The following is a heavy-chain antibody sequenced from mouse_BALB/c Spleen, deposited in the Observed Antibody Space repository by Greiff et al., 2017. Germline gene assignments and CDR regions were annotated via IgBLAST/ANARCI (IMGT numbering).Heavy chain of an antibody. D-gene: IGHD5-5*01. V-gene: IGHV3-2*02. CDR3: ARTTLPSVAMDY. J-gene: IGHJ4*01. CDR1: GYSITSDYA. CDR2: ISYSGST. Sequence: EVKLEESGPGLVKPSQSLSLTCTVTGYSITSDYAWNWIRQFPGNKLEWMGYISYSGSTSYNPSLKSRISITRDTSKNQFFLQLNSVTTEDTATYYCARTTLPSVAMDYWGQGTSVTVSS.